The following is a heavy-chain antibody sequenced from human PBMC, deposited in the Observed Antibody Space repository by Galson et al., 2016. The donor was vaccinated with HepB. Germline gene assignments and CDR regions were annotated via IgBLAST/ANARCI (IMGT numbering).Heavy chain of an antibody. V-gene: IGHV4-39*07. CDR1: GGSFSRSYYY. CDR3: ARGLPVSTPRV. J-gene: IGHJ4*02. Sequence: SETLSLTCTVSGGSFSRSYYYWGWIRQPPGKGLEWIGSMYYSGSTYYNPSLKRRVTISVDTPEKQFSLRLGSVTAADTAVYYCARGLPVSTPRVWGQGTLVTVSS. D-gene: IGHD2-2*01. CDR2: MYYSGST.